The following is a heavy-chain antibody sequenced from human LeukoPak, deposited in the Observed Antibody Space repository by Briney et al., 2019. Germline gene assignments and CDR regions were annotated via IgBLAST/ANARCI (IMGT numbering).Heavy chain of an antibody. CDR3: LVDTAMVTGEGFDY. Sequence: SETLSLACTVSGGSISSYYWSWIRQPPGKGLEWIGYIYYSGSTNYNPSLKSRITITVDTTKNQFSLKLSSVTAADTAVYYCLVDTAMVTGEGFDYWGQGTLVTVSS. D-gene: IGHD5-18*01. CDR2: IYYSGST. V-gene: IGHV4-59*01. J-gene: IGHJ4*02. CDR1: GGSISSYY.